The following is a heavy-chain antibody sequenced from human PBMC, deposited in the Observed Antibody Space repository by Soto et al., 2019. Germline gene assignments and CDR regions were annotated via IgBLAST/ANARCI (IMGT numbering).Heavy chain of an antibody. CDR2: FQTSGST. CDR1: GGSISTYY. Sequence: SETLSLTSTVSGGSISTYYWNWIRQPAGKGLEWIGRFQTSGSTSYNPSLKGRVTLSVDTSKNQVSLRLGSVTAADTAVYFCAREPIVEGPPEYNWFDPWGQGIPVTVYS. V-gene: IGHV4-4*07. CDR3: AREPIVEGPPEYNWFDP. D-gene: IGHD3-22*01. J-gene: IGHJ5*02.